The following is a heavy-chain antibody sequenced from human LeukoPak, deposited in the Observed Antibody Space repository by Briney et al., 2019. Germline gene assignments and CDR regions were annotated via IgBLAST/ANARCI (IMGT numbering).Heavy chain of an antibody. J-gene: IGHJ4*02. V-gene: IGHV3-48*03. CDR2: ISSSGSTI. CDR3: NVRWGPNSDY. CDR1: GFTFSSYE. D-gene: IGHD7-27*01. Sequence: GGSLRLSCAASGFTFSSYEMNWVRQAPGKGLEWVSYISSSGSTIYYADSVKGRFTISRDNAKNTLFLHMISLRAEDTAVYYCNVRWGPNSDYWGQGTLVTVSS.